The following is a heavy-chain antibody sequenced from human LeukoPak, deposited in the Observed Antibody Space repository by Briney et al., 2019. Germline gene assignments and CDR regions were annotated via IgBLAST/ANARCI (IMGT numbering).Heavy chain of an antibody. J-gene: IGHJ4*02. Sequence: PGGSLRLSCAASGFTVSSNYMSWVRQAPGKGLEWVSVIYSGGSTYYADSVKGRFTISRHNSKNTLYPQMNSLRAEDTAVYYCASSKDGYLDYWGQGTLVTVSS. CDR2: IYSGGST. CDR1: GFTVSSNY. D-gene: IGHD5-24*01. V-gene: IGHV3-53*04. CDR3: ASSKDGYLDY.